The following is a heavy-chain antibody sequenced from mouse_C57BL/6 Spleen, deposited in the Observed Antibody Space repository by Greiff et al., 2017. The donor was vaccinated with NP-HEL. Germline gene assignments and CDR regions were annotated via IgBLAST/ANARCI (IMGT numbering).Heavy chain of an antibody. CDR3: TRCGYYGSRKDYCDY. V-gene: IGHV1-15*01. D-gene: IGHD1-1*01. J-gene: IGHJ2*01. Sequence: QVQLQQSGAELVRPGASVTLSCKASGYTFTDYEMHWVKQTPVHGLEWIGAIDPETGGTAYNQKFKGKAILTADKSSSTAYMELRSLTSEDSAVYYCTRCGYYGSRKDYCDYWGQGTTLTVSS. CDR1: GYTFTDYE. CDR2: IDPETGGT.